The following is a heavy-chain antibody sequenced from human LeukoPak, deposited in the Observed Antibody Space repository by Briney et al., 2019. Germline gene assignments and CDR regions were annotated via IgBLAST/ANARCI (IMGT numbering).Heavy chain of an antibody. CDR3: ARHRDSSGRGDYYYYMDV. D-gene: IGHD6-19*01. J-gene: IGHJ6*03. V-gene: IGHV5-51*01. CDR2: IYPGDSDT. CDR1: GYSFTSYW. Sequence: GESLKISCKGSGYSFTSYWIGWVRQMPGKGLEWRGIIYPGDSDTRYSPSFQGQVTISADKSISTAYLQWSSLKASDTAMYYCARHRDSSGRGDYYYYMDVWGKGTTVTVSS.